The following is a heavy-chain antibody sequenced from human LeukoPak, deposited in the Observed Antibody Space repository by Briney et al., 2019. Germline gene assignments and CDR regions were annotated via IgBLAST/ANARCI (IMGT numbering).Heavy chain of an antibody. CDR3: AALITAAAYIDY. Sequence: GTSVTVSCKASGYSFSSYALTWVRQVPGQGLEWVGFISGDRRETDSAETLKGRLTMTRDTSTNTAYLDLSSLRSEDTGIYYCAALITAAAYIDYWGQGTLVIVSS. V-gene: IGHV1-18*01. CDR1: GYSFSSYA. D-gene: IGHD6-13*01. CDR2: ISGDRRET. J-gene: IGHJ4*02.